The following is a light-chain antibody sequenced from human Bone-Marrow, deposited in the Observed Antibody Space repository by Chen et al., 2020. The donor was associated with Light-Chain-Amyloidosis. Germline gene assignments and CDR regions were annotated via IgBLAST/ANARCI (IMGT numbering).Light chain of an antibody. CDR2: STN. CDR3: ALYVGRGIWL. CDR1: SASVSTYYS. J-gene: IGLJ3*02. Sequence: QTVVTQEPSFSVSHGGTVTLTCGLNSASVSTYYSPSWYQQTPGPAPRTLIYSTNTRSSVVPDRFSGSIIENKAALTITGAQADDECDYYCALYVGRGIWLFGGGTRLTVL. V-gene: IGLV8-61*01.